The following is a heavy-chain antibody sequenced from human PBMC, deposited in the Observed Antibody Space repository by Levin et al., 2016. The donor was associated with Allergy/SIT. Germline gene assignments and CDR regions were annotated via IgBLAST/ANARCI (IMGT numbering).Heavy chain of an antibody. V-gene: IGHV3-21*01. CDR1: GFTFSNYT. D-gene: IGHD3-10*01. CDR3: ARRYYGSGISISPLDY. Sequence: GGSLRLSCAGSGFTFSNYTMNWVRQAPGKGLEWVSSISDSSYHIYYADSVKGRFTISRDNAKNSLYLQMNSLRAEDTAMYYCARRYYGSGISISPLDYWGQGTLVTVSS. J-gene: IGHJ4*02. CDR2: ISDSSYHI.